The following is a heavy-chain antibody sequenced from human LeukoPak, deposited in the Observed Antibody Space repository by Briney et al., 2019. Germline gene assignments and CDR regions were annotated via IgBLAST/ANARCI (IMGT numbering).Heavy chain of an antibody. J-gene: IGHJ4*02. V-gene: IGHV4-4*02. CDR1: GGSISSSNW. CDR3: ARLGAGPTYYDFWSGYSSFYFDY. D-gene: IGHD3-3*01. Sequence: SETLSLTCDVSGGSISSSNWWSWVRQPPGKGLEWIGEIYHGGSTNYNPSLKSRVTISVDKSKNQFSLKLSSVTAADTAVYYCARLGAGPTYYDFWSGYSSFYFDYWGQGTLVTVSS. CDR2: IYHGGST.